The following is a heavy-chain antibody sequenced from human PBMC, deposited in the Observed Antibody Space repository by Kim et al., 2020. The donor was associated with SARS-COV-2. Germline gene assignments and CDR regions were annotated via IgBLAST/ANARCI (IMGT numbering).Heavy chain of an antibody. J-gene: IGHJ5*02. CDR3: ARAPPVYGTNWFDP. CDR1: GYTFTSYA. D-gene: IGHD1-1*01. V-gene: IGHV1-3*01. CDR2: INAGNGNT. Sequence: ASVKVSCKASGYTFTSYAMHWVRQAPGQRLEWMGWINAGNGNTKYSQKFQGRVTITRDTSASTAYMELSSLRSEDTAVYYCARAPPVYGTNWFDPWGQGTLVTVSS.